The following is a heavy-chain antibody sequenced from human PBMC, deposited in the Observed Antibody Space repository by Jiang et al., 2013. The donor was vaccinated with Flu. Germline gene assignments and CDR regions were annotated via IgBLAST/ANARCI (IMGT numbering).Heavy chain of an antibody. J-gene: IGHJ4*02. CDR3: ARGSSGYYFFDY. V-gene: IGHV6-1*01. D-gene: IGHD6-19*01. CDR2: TYYRSKWYN. Sequence: SQTLSLTCAISGDSVSSNSVAWNWIRQSPSRGLEWLGRTYYRSKWYNDYAVSVKSRISINPDTSKNQFALQVNSVTPEDTAVYYCARGSSGYYFFDYWGQGTQVTVSS. CDR1: GDSVSSNSVA.